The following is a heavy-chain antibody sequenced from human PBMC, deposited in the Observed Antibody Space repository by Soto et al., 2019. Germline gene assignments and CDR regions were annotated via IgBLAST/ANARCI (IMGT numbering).Heavy chain of an antibody. CDR3: VRGGVLEANRPYYYYGLDV. D-gene: IGHD2-8*02. CDR1: GYTFSTYG. J-gene: IGHJ6*02. V-gene: IGHV1-18*01. CDR2: VSPYNGNT. Sequence: ASVKVSCKVFGYTFSTYGLSWVRQAPGQGLEWMGWVSPYNGNTYYAPGLQGRVTMTTDTSTNTAYMSLRSLRSDDTAIYYCVRGGVLEANRPYYYYGLDVWGQGTPVTVSS.